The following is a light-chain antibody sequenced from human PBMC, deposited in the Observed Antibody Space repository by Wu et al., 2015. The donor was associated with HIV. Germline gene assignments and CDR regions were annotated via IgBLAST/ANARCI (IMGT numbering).Light chain of an antibody. Sequence: IVMTQSPATLSVSPGERATLSCRASQSVRSDLAWYQHRPGQAPRLLVYGASTRATAVPARFSGSGSGTEFTLTISSLEPEDFAVYYCQERRNWPRFTFGPGTKVDIK. J-gene: IGKJ3*01. V-gene: IGKV3-11*01. CDR2: GAS. CDR1: QSVRSD. CDR3: QERRNWPRFT.